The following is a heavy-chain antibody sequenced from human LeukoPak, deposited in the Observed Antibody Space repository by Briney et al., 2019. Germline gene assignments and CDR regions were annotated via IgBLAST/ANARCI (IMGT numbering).Heavy chain of an antibody. CDR3: ARGQLADVY. J-gene: IGHJ4*02. Sequence: PGRTLRLSCAASVFTFSIYWMSCVREAPGRGVKWGVKIKPDGSGKYYVDSVKGPFTIYRDNGKHSVYLQMNSLRGEDTAVYYCARGQLADVYWGKGALVTVSS. D-gene: IGHD2-15*01. CDR2: IKPDGSGK. CDR1: VFTFSIYW. V-gene: IGHV3-7*01.